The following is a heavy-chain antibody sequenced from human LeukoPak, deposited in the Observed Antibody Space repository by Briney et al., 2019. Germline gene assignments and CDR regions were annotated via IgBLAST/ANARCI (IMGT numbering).Heavy chain of an antibody. CDR1: GYTFTSYG. J-gene: IGHJ4*02. CDR3: AIQLWYDFDY. Sequence: GASVKVSFKASGYTFTSYGISWVRQAPGQGLEWMGWISAYNGNTNYAQKLQGRVTMTTDTSTSTAYMELRSLRSDDTAVYYCAIQLWYDFDYWRQGTLVTVSS. D-gene: IGHD5-18*01. V-gene: IGHV1-18*01. CDR2: ISAYNGNT.